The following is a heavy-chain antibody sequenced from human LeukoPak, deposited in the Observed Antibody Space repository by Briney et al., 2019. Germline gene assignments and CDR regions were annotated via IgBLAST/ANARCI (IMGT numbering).Heavy chain of an antibody. J-gene: IGHJ4*02. V-gene: IGHV4-59*01. Sequence: SETLSPTCTVSGGSITNYYWNWIRQPPGKGLEWIGHIYYSGSTNYNPSLKSRVTISVDTSKNQFSLRLSSVTAADTAVYYCARYGSGTSLDYWGQGTLVTVSS. D-gene: IGHD3-10*01. CDR3: ARYGSGTSLDY. CDR1: GGSITNYY. CDR2: IYYSGST.